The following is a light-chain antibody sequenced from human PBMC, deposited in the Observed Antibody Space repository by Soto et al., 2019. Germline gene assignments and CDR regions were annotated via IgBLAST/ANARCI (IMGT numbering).Light chain of an antibody. V-gene: IGKV1-17*01. CDR1: QDIRND. CDR3: LEHSRDPWT. J-gene: IGKJ1*01. Sequence: DIQMTQSPSSLSASVGDRVTITCRASQDIRNDLGWYQQKPGKAPKRLIYAASSLQSGVPSRFSGSGSRTAFTLPIDSLQPEDFATYYCLEHSRDPWTCGQGTKVDIK. CDR2: AAS.